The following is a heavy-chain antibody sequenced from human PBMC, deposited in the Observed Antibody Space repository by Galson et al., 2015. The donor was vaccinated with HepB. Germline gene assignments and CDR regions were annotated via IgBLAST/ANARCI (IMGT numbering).Heavy chain of an antibody. Sequence: SVKVSCKASGYTFTSYDINWVRQATGQGLEWMGWMNPNSGNTGYAQKFQGRVTMTVDPSISTAYTELSSLRSDDTAVYYCARILGGYYYFDYWGQGTLVTVSS. D-gene: IGHD2-21*02. J-gene: IGHJ4*02. CDR2: MNPNSGNT. CDR3: ARILGGYYYFDY. V-gene: IGHV1-8*01. CDR1: GYTFTSYD.